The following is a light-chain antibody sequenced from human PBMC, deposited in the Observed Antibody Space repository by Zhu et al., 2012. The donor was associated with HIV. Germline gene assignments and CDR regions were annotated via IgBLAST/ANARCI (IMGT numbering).Light chain of an antibody. V-gene: IGKV3-15*01. CDR2: GAS. J-gene: IGKJ1*01. Sequence: RVMTQFPATLSASPGERATLSCRASQSISTDLAWYQQRPGQPPRLLIYGASTRATDIPDRFSGSGSATEFTLTISSLQSGDFAVYHCQQYNSWPWTFGQGTRVDIK. CDR3: QQYNSWPWT. CDR1: QSISTD.